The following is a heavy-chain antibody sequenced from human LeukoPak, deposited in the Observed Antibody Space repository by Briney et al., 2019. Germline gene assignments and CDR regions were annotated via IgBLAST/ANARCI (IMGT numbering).Heavy chain of an antibody. CDR1: GFTFSSYW. V-gene: IGHV3-7*01. CDR2: IKQDGGEK. D-gene: IGHD3-3*02. CDR3: SRDRITQAF. Sequence: GGSLRLSCAASGFTFSSYWMSWVRQALGEGLEWGANIKQDGGEKYYVDSVKGRFTISRDNAQNLLYLQMNSLRAEDTAVYYWSRDRITQAFWGQGTLVTVSS. J-gene: IGHJ4*02.